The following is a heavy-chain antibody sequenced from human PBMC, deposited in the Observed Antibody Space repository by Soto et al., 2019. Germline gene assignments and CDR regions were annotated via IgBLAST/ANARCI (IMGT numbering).Heavy chain of an antibody. V-gene: IGHV3-30*18. D-gene: IGHD3-22*01. CDR2: ISYDGSNK. CDR1: GFTFSSYG. Sequence: GGSLRLSCAASGFTFSSYGMHWVRQAPGKGLEWVAVISYDGSNKYYADSVKGRFTISRDNSKNTLYLQMNSLRAEDTAVYYCAKDLLRYYDSSGYFYGMDVWGQGTTVTVSS. CDR3: AKDLLRYYDSSGYFYGMDV. J-gene: IGHJ6*02.